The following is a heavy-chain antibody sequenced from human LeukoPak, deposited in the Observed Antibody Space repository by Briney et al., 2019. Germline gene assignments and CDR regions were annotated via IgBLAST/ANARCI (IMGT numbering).Heavy chain of an antibody. Sequence: AGSLRLSCAASGFTFSSYEMNWVRQAPGKGLEWVSYISTSDSTIYYADSVKGRFTISRDNAKNSLYLQMNSLRAEDTAVYYCARASGTYSSTTPYYYYYGMDVWGQGTTVTVSS. V-gene: IGHV3-48*03. D-gene: IGHD1-26*01. CDR3: ARASGTYSSTTPYYYYYGMDV. CDR2: ISTSDSTI. CDR1: GFTFSSYE. J-gene: IGHJ6*02.